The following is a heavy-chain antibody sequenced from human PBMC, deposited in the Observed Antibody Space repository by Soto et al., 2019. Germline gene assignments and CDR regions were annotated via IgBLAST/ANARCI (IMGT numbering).Heavy chain of an antibody. V-gene: IGHV1-8*01. CDR2: MNPNSGNT. Sequence: GASVKVSCKASGYTFTSYDINWVRQATGQGLEWMGWMNPNSGNTGYAQKFQGRVTMTRNTSISTAYMELSSLRSEDTAVYYCARGIVVPAAMLGYFDYWGQGTLVTVSS. CDR1: GYTFTSYD. D-gene: IGHD2-2*01. J-gene: IGHJ4*02. CDR3: ARGIVVPAAMLGYFDY.